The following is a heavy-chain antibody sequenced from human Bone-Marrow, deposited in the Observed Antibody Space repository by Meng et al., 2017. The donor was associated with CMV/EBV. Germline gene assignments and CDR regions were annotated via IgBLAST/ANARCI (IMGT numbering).Heavy chain of an antibody. CDR3: ARVIPGDVVVPAARNYYYGMDV. CDR2: IIPIFGTA. J-gene: IGHJ6*02. Sequence: SVKVSCKASGGTFSSYAISWVRQAPGQGLEWMGGIIPIFGTANYAQKFQGRVTITTDESTSTAYMELSSLRSEDTAVYYCARVIPGDVVVPAARNYYYGMDVWGQGTTVTSP. V-gene: IGHV1-69*05. CDR1: GGTFSSYA. D-gene: IGHD2-2*01.